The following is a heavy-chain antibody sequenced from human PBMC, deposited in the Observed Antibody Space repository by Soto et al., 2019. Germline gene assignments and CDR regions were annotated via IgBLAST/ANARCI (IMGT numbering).Heavy chain of an antibody. V-gene: IGHV3-23*01. CDR3: AKQGAYYYGSGSYYNDY. CDR1: GFTFSSYA. D-gene: IGHD3-10*01. CDR2: ISGSGGST. J-gene: IGHJ4*02. Sequence: GGSLRLSCAASGFTFSSYAMSWVRQAPGKGLEWVSAISGSGGSTYYADSVKGRFTISRDNSENTLYLQMNSLRAEDTAVYYCAKQGAYYYGSGSYYNDYWGQGTLVTVSS.